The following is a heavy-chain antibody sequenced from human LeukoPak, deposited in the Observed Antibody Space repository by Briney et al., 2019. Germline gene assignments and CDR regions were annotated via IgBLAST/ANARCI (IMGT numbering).Heavy chain of an antibody. Sequence: PGGSLRLSCAASGFTFSSYAMSWVRQAPGKGLEWVSAISGSGGSTYYADSEKGRFTISRDNSKNTLYLQMNSLRAEDTAVYYCARCSGGSCYYYFDYWGQGTLVTVSS. D-gene: IGHD2-15*01. CDR3: ARCSGGSCYYYFDY. CDR2: ISGSGGST. J-gene: IGHJ4*02. V-gene: IGHV3-23*01. CDR1: GFTFSSYA.